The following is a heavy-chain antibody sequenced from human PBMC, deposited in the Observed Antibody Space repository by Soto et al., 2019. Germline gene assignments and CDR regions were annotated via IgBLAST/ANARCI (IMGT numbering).Heavy chain of an antibody. CDR3: AREWIIDL. Sequence: EVQLVESGGGLFQPGGSLGPSCEAPGFTLSTFWRGWVRQAPGKGLEWVAIIDQHASGSSYVGSVRGRFTISRDNADNSLWLQMNSLRAEDTAVYYCAREWIIDLWGRGTLVTVSS. J-gene: IGHJ2*01. CDR2: IDQHASGS. CDR1: GFTLSTFW. V-gene: IGHV3-7*05. D-gene: IGHD5-12*01.